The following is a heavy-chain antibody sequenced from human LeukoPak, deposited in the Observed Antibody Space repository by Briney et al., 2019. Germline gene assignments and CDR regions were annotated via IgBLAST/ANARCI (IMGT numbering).Heavy chain of an antibody. V-gene: IGHV1-18*01. D-gene: IGHD6-19*01. Sequence: GASVKVSCKASGYTFTNYGITWVRQAPGQGLEWMGWINTENGNTNYAERLQGGVTMTTDTSTRTAYMELRGLRSEDTAIYYCARNSHGYGSGWQQFNFDYWGQGTLVTVS. CDR2: INTENGNT. J-gene: IGHJ4*02. CDR3: ARNSHGYGSGWQQFNFDY. CDR1: GYTFTNYG.